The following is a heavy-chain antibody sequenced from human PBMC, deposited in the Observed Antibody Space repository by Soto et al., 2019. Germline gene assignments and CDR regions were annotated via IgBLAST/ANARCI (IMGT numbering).Heavy chain of an antibody. CDR2: IYYSGST. Sequence: SETLSLTCTVSGGSISSYYWSWIRQPPGKGLEWIGYIYYSGSTNYNPSLKSRVTISVDTSKNQFSLKLSSVTAADTAVYYCARMVWYYDSSGYPGFDYWGQGTLVTVSS. CDR3: ARMVWYYDSSGYPGFDY. V-gene: IGHV4-59*01. J-gene: IGHJ4*02. CDR1: GGSISSYY. D-gene: IGHD3-22*01.